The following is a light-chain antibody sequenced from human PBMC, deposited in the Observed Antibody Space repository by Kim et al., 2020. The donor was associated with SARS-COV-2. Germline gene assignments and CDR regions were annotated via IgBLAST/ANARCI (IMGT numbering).Light chain of an antibody. Sequence: SPGEKATPSCRASRGVTSNYLAWYQQKPGQAPRLLIYIASSMATGIPDRFSGSGSGTEFTLTISRLEPEDFAVYYCHQYGSPPSTFGQGTRLEIK. J-gene: IGKJ5*01. V-gene: IGKV3-20*01. CDR2: IAS. CDR1: RGVTSNY. CDR3: HQYGSPPST.